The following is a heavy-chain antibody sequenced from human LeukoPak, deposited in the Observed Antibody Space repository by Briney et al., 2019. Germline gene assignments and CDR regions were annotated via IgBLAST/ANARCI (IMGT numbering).Heavy chain of an antibody. CDR1: GYTLTELS. Sequence: ASVKVSCKVSGYTLTELSMHWVRQAPGKGLEWMGGFDPEDGETIYAQKFQGRVTITADESTSTAYMELSSLRSEDTAVYYCAAPYSSSSDAFDIWGQGTMVTVSS. D-gene: IGHD6-13*01. J-gene: IGHJ3*02. CDR2: FDPEDGET. V-gene: IGHV1-24*01. CDR3: AAPYSSSSDAFDI.